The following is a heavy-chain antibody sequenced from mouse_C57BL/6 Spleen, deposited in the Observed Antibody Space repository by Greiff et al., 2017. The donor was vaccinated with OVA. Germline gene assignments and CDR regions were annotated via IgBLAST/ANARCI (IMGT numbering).Heavy chain of an antibody. J-gene: IGHJ2*01. CDR3: ARYAEFITTVVAVDY. CDR1: GYTFTGYW. CDR2: ILPGSGST. Sequence: VQLQQSGAELMKPGASVKLSCKATGYTFTGYWIEWVKQRPGHGLEWIGEILPGSGSTNYNEKFKGKATFTADTSSNTAYMQRSSMTTEDSAIYDCARYAEFITTVVAVDYWGQGTTLTVSS. D-gene: IGHD1-1*01. V-gene: IGHV1-9*01.